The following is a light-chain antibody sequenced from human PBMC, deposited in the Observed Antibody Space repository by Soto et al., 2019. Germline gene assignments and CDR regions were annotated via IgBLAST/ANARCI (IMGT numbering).Light chain of an antibody. V-gene: IGKV1-39*01. Sequence: DIQMTQSPSSLSASVGDRVTITCRTSQHITTYLNWYQQKPGTAPKLLIFAASNLKSGVPSRFSGSGSGTDFTLTINSLQLEDFATYYCQQSNSNGVPTFGGGTKVEI. CDR1: QHITTY. CDR3: QQSNSNGVPT. J-gene: IGKJ4*01. CDR2: AAS.